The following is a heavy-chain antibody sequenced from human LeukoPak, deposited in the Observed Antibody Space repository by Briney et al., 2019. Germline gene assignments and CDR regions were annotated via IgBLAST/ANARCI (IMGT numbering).Heavy chain of an antibody. D-gene: IGHD1-26*01. CDR3: ARGQWELLRYNYIDV. V-gene: IGHV4-39*07. CDR1: GDFLSSGDYY. CDR2: IYYSGST. J-gene: IGHJ6*03. Sequence: SETLSLTCTVSGDFLSSGDYYWGWIRQSPGKGLTWIGSIYYSGSTLYNASFESRVTMSVDTSKNQFSLRLSSVTAADTAVYYCARGQWELLRYNYIDVWGKGATVTVSS.